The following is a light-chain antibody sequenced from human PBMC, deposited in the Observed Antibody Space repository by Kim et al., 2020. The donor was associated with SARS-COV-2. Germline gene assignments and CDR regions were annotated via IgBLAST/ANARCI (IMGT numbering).Light chain of an antibody. CDR3: CSYAGSDDLV. CDR2: EIS. V-gene: IGLV2-23*02. CDR1: SGGAGNYKF. Sequence: QSITLSCTATSGGAGNYKFVSWYQQHPGNAPKLIIYEISKRPSGISTRFSGSKSGKTASLTISGLQAEDEANYYCCSYAGSDDLVFGGGTQLTVL. J-gene: IGLJ3*02.